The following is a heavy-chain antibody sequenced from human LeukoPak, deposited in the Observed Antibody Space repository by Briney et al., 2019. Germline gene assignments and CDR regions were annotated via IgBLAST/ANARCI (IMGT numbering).Heavy chain of an antibody. Sequence: PGGSLRLSCAASGFTFSSYAMSWVRQAPGKGLEWVSAISGSGGSTYYADSVKGRSTISRDNSKNTLYLQMNSLRAEDTAVYYCAKDWAVVVVAATFDYWGQGTLVTVSS. CDR1: GFTFSSYA. D-gene: IGHD2-15*01. V-gene: IGHV3-23*01. CDR2: ISGSGGST. CDR3: AKDWAVVVVAATFDY. J-gene: IGHJ4*02.